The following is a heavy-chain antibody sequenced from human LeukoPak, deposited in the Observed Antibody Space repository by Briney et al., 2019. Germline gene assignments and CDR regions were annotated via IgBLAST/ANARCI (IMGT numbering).Heavy chain of an antibody. CDR1: GYTFTSYG. D-gene: IGHD1-26*01. CDR2: ISAYNGNT. V-gene: IGHV1-18*01. CDR3: ARDQTPGMVGATYS. Sequence: ASVKVSCKASGYTFTSYGISWVRQAPGQGLEWMGWISAYNGNTNYAQKLQGRVTMTTDTPTSTAYMELRSLRSEATAVYYCARDQTPGMVGATYSWGQGTLVTVSS. J-gene: IGHJ4*02.